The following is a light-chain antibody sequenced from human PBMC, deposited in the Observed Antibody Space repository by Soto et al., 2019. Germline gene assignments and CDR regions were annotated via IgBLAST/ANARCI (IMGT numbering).Light chain of an antibody. J-gene: IGKJ4*01. V-gene: IGKV3-15*01. CDR3: QQYNDWPLT. Sequence: KLMTQSPATLSVSPGERATLSCRASQSVNSNLAWYQQKPGQAPRLLLYGASTRAIGIPARFSGSASGTEFTLTISSLQSEDSAVYYCQQYNDWPLTFGGGTKVDIK. CDR1: QSVNSN. CDR2: GAS.